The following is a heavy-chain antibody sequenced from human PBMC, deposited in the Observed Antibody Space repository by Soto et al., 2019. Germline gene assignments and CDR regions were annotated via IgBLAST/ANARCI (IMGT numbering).Heavy chain of an antibody. Sequence: ASVKVSCKTSGYDFTRYFIHWVRQAPGQGLEWMVKVNPTGGSPTFGQKFQGRVTVTTDTSTSTVYMELSSLRSDDTAVYYCSRDLSHYWGQGTLVTVSS. CDR3: SRDLSHY. V-gene: IGHV1-46*03. CDR1: GYDFTRYF. J-gene: IGHJ4*02. CDR2: VNPTGGSP. D-gene: IGHD3-16*02.